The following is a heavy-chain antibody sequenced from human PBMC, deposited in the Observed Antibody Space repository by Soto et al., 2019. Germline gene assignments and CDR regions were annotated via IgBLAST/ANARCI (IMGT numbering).Heavy chain of an antibody. J-gene: IGHJ4*02. CDR2: LNQDGSQK. D-gene: IGHD2-21*02. Sequence: DVQLVESGGGLVQPGGSLRLSCAASGFTFSNYWMTWVRQAPGKGLEFVANLNQDGSQKYYVDSVKGRFTVSRDNAKNSLDLQINSPRAEDKAIYYCASDFAHSASDSWGQGTLVTVSS. CDR1: GFTFSNYW. CDR3: ASDFAHSASDS. V-gene: IGHV3-7*01.